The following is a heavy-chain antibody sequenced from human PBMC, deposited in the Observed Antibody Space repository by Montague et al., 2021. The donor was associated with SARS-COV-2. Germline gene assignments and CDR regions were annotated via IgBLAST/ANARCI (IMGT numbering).Heavy chain of an antibody. Sequence: SETLSPPCTVSGDSTSCPNCYWGWIRQAPGKGLDWIGTIYNSGTTYYNPSLKSRLTISIDTSKNQFSLKLTSVTAADTAVYYCARHRNYGDHSLDNWFHPWGQGTLVTVSS. CDR3: ARHRNYGDHSLDNWFHP. D-gene: IGHD4-17*01. J-gene: IGHJ5*02. CDR1: GDSTSCPNCY. V-gene: IGHV4-39*01. CDR2: IYNSGTT.